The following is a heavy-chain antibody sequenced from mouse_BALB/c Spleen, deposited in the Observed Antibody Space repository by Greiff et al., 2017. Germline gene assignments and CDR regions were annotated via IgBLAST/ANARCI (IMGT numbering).Heavy chain of an antibody. V-gene: IGHV5-9-4*01. D-gene: IGHD4-1*01. Sequence: EVKLMESGGGLVKPGGSLKLSCAASGFTFSSYAMSWVRQSPEKRLEWVAEISSGGSYTYYPDTVTGRFTISRDNAKNTLYLEMSSLRSEDTAMYYCASWDRFAYWSQGTLVTVSA. CDR3: ASWDRFAY. CDR2: ISSGGSYT. J-gene: IGHJ3*01. CDR1: GFTFSSYA.